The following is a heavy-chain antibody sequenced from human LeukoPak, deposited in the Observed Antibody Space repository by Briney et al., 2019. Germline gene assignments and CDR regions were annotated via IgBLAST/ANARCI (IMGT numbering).Heavy chain of an antibody. D-gene: IGHD2/OR15-2a*01. V-gene: IGHV4-59*01. Sequence: ETLSLTCTVPGDSITDYYWSWIRQPPGKGLEWIGYVYYSGSTNYNPSLKSRVTISVDTSKNQFSLRLSSVTAADTAVYYCARNRGGDYFDYWGQGTLVTVSS. CDR3: ARNRGGDYFDY. CDR2: VYYSGST. CDR1: GDSITDYY. J-gene: IGHJ4*02.